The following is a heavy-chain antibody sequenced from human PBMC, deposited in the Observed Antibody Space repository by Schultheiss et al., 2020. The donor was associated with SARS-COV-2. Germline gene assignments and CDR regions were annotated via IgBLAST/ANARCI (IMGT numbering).Heavy chain of an antibody. Sequence: SETLSLTCTVSGGSISSGDYYWSWIRQPPGKGLEWIGYIYYSGSTNYNPSLKSRVTISVDTSKNQFSLKLSSVTAADTAVYYCARHPRDGYNSPEPGPYNWFDPWGQGTLVTVSS. CDR3: ARHPRDGYNSPEPGPYNWFDP. CDR1: GGSISSGDYY. D-gene: IGHD5-24*01. CDR2: IYYSGST. J-gene: IGHJ5*02. V-gene: IGHV4-30-4*01.